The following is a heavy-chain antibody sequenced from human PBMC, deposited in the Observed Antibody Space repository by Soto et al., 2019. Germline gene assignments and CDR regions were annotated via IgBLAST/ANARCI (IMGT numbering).Heavy chain of an antibody. Sequence: EVQLVESGGGLVKPGGSLRLSCAASGFTFSNAWMSWVRQAPGKGLEWVGRIKSKTDGGTTDYAAPVKGRFTISRDDSKNTLYLQMNSLKIEDTAVYYCTTGARGYCSSTSCYRAVYFDYWGQGTLVTVSS. CDR2: IKSKTDGGTT. D-gene: IGHD2-2*02. CDR1: GFTFSNAW. V-gene: IGHV3-15*01. J-gene: IGHJ4*02. CDR3: TTGARGYCSSTSCYRAVYFDY.